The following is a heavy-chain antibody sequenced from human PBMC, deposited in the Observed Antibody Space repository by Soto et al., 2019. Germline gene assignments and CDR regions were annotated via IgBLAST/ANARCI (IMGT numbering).Heavy chain of an antibody. Sequence: TGGSLRLPCAASGFTFSSHGMHWVRQAPGKGLEWVAVIWYDGSNKYYADSVKGRFTISRDNSKNTLYLQMNSLRAEDTAVYYCARAHGYGMSYFDYCGEGILVTVYS. D-gene: IGHD5-18*01. J-gene: IGHJ4*02. CDR2: IWYDGSNK. CDR3: ARAHGYGMSYFDY. CDR1: GFTFSSHG. V-gene: IGHV3-33*01.